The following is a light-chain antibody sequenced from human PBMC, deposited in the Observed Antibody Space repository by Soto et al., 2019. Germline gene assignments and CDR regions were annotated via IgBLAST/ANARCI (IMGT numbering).Light chain of an antibody. J-gene: IGLJ3*02. CDR1: SSNIGAPYD. CDR3: QSYDSSLTGWV. CDR2: GNS. Sequence: QAVVTQPPSVSGSPGQRVTISCTGNSSNIGAPYDVHWYQQLPGTVPKLLISGNSHRPSGVPDRFSGSKSGPSASLAITGLQAEDEADYYCQSYDSSLTGWVFGGGTKLTVL. V-gene: IGLV1-40*01.